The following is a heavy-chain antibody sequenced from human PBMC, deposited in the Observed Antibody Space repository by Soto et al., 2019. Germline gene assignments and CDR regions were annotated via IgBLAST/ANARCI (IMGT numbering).Heavy chain of an antibody. CDR1: GGFISSGGYY. CDR3: ARERCSAGCPMDV. CDR2: IYHSGST. V-gene: IGHV4-31*02. J-gene: IGHJ6*02. D-gene: IGHD2-15*01. Sequence: SETLSLTCTVSGGFISSGGYYWAWIRQHPGKGLEWIGYIYHSGSTYYNPSLKSRVTISVDTSENQFSLRLSPVTAADTAIYYCARERCSAGCPMDVWGQGATVTVSS.